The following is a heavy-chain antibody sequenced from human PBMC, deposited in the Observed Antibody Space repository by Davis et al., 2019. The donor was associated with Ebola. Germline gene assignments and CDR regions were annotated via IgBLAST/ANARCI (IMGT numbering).Heavy chain of an antibody. CDR1: GFIFRSYV. D-gene: IGHD6-19*01. V-gene: IGHV3-21*01. J-gene: IGHJ4*02. Sequence: GGSLRLSCAASGFIFRSYVMSWVRQAPGKGLEWVSTLGTSADTYYADSVKGRFTISRDNAKNSLYLQMNSLRAEDTAVYYCARVQQWLLARWGQGTLVTVSS. CDR2: LGTSADT. CDR3: ARVQQWLLAR.